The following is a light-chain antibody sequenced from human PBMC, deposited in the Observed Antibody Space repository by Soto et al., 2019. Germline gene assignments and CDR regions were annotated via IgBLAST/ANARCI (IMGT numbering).Light chain of an antibody. CDR1: QSISDT. J-gene: IGKJ1*01. V-gene: IGKV3-15*01. CDR3: QQYNNWPWT. Sequence: EKVMTHSPATLSVSPGERSTLSCRASQSISDTLAWYQQKPGQAPRLLIHGASTRATGFPARFSGSGSGTDFTLTISSLQSEDFAVYYCQQYNNWPWTFGQGTKVDIK. CDR2: GAS.